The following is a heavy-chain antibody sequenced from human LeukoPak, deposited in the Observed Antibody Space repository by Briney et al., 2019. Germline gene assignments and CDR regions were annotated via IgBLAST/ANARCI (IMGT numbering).Heavy chain of an antibody. Sequence: GRSLRLSCAASGFTFRSYGMHWVRQAPGKGLEWVAVISYDGSNKYYADSVKGRFTISRDNSKNTLYLQMDSLRAEDTALYYCAKDVRDCRSTSCYTYSYSYGMDVWGQGTTVTVSS. CDR2: ISYDGSNK. V-gene: IGHV3-30*18. CDR1: GFTFRSYG. J-gene: IGHJ6*02. D-gene: IGHD2-2*02. CDR3: AKDVRDCRSTSCYTYSYSYGMDV.